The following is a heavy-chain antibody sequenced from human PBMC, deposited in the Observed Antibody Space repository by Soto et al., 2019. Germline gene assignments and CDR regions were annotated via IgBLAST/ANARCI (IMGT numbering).Heavy chain of an antibody. Sequence: TSVKLTCKASGYTITGNYMHWPRQEHGQGLEWMGWINPNSGGTNYAQKFQGWVTMTRDTSISTAYMELSRLRSDDTAVYYCARSKYCSGGSCYWSFDPWGQGTLVTVSS. J-gene: IGHJ5*02. CDR2: INPNSGGT. V-gene: IGHV1-2*04. D-gene: IGHD2-15*01. CDR3: ARSKYCSGGSCYWSFDP. CDR1: GYTITGNY.